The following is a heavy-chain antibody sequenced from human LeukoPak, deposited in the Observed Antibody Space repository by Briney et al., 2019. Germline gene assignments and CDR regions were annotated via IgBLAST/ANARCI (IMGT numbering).Heavy chain of an antibody. CDR2: INPNSGGT. Sequence: GASVKVSCKASGYTFTGYYMHWVRQAPGQGLEWMGWINPNSGGTNYAQKFQGWVTKTRDTSISTAYMELSRLRAEDTAVYYCARVLGYSSSWAPFDPWGQGTLVTVSS. CDR1: GYTFTGYY. J-gene: IGHJ5*02. V-gene: IGHV1-2*04. CDR3: ARVLGYSSSWAPFDP. D-gene: IGHD6-13*01.